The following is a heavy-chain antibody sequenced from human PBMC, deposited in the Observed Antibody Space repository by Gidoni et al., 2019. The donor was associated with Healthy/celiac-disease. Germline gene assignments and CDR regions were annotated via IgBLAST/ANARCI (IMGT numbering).Heavy chain of an antibody. Sequence: QLQLQESGPGLVKPSETLSLTCTVSGGSISSSSYYWGWIRQPPGKGLEWIGSIYYSGSTYYNPSLKSRVTISVDTSKNQFSLKLSSVTAADTAVYYCARGGGVGAFDIWGQGTMVTVSS. CDR1: GGSISSSSYY. D-gene: IGHD3-3*01. J-gene: IGHJ3*02. CDR3: ARGGGVGAFDI. V-gene: IGHV4-39*07. CDR2: IYYSGST.